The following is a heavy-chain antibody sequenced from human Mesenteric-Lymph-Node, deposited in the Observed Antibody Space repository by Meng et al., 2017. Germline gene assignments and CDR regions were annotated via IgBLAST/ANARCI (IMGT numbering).Heavy chain of an antibody. CDR3: AVCSGYYYVSYPYWYFDL. D-gene: IGHD3-22*01. CDR1: GGSISSAGYY. V-gene: IGHV4-31*03. CDR2: IYYSGST. Sequence: QVQLQGAGPGLVKPSQTLSLTCSVPGGSISSAGYYWSWIRKHPGKGLEWIGYIYYSGSTYYNPSLKSRVTISVDTSKNQFSLKLSSVTAADTAVYYCAVCSGYYYVSYPYWYFDLWGRGTLVTASS. J-gene: IGHJ2*01.